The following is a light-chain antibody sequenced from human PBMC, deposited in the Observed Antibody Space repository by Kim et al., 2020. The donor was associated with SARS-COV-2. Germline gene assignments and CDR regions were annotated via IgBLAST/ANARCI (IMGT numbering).Light chain of an antibody. Sequence: VTSSCTGTSSNVGAGYDVLWYQQLPGAAPRLLIYENTNRPSGVPARFSGSKSGTSASLVITGLQAEDEGDYYCQSYDNSLSGSEVFGGGTQLTVL. J-gene: IGLJ2*01. V-gene: IGLV1-40*01. CDR3: QSYDNSLSGSEV. CDR1: SSNVGAGYD. CDR2: ENT.